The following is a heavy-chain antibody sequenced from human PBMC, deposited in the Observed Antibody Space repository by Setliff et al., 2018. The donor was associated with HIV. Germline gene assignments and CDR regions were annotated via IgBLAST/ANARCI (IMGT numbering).Heavy chain of an antibody. CDR3: ARDEAIEGALTYFDL. V-gene: IGHV3-48*03. D-gene: IGHD1-26*01. J-gene: IGHJ2*01. Sequence: GESLKISCAASGFSFNNYNMNWVRQAPGKGLEWISYISSSGSSIYYGDSVKGRFAISRDNAKNSLYLQLNSLRAEDTAVYYCARDEAIEGALTYFDLWGRGTLVTVSS. CDR1: GFSFNNYN. CDR2: ISSSGSSI.